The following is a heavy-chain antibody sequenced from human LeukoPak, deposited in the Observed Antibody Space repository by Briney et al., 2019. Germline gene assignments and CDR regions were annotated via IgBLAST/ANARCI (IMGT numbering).Heavy chain of an antibody. D-gene: IGHD4-17*01. Sequence: PGGSLRLSCAASGFTFTIYYMSWVRQAPGKGLEWVANIKQDGSERYYVDSVKGRFTISRDNANNSLYLQMNSLGAEDTAVYYCARVYGDYVDYWGQGTLVTVSS. CDR3: ARVYGDYVDY. CDR2: IKQDGSER. J-gene: IGHJ4*02. CDR1: GFTFTIYY. V-gene: IGHV3-7*01.